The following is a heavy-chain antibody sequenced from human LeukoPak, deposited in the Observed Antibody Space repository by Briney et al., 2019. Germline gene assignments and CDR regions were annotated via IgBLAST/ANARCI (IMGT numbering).Heavy chain of an antibody. J-gene: IGHJ4*02. CDR2: IYSGGRT. V-gene: IGHV3-66*01. CDR3: ARLRWVGDLGDH. D-gene: IGHD3-10*01. CDR1: GFTVSTNY. Sequence: GGSPRLSCAASGFTVSTNYMSWVRQAPGKGLEWVSVIYSGGRTYYADSVKGRFTISRDNSKNTLSLQMNSLRAEDTAVYYCARLRWVGDLGDHWGQGTLVTVSS.